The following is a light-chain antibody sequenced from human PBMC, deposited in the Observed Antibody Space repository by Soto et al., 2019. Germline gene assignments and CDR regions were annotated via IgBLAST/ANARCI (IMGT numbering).Light chain of an antibody. CDR3: QQYGSSPT. V-gene: IGKV3-20*01. Sequence: DIVLTQSPGTLSLSPGERATLSCRSSQSVSSNYLAWYQQKPDQAPRLVIYDVSGRATGIPDRFSGSGSGTAFTLTISRLEPEDSAVYYSQQYGSSPTFGQGTKVEIK. J-gene: IGKJ1*01. CDR1: QSVSSNY. CDR2: DVS.